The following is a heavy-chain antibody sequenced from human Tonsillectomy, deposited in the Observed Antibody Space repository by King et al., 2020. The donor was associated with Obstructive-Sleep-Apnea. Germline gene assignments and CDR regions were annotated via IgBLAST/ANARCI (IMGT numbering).Heavy chain of an antibody. CDR2: INHSGST. D-gene: IGHD3-9*01. Sequence: VQLQKWGAGLLKPSETLSLTCTVYGGSFIGYYCSWIRQPPGKGLEWIGEINHSGSTNYNPSLKSRVTMSVDNSKNQFSLKLSSVTAADTAVYYCARGARYPYGMDVWGQGTTVTVSS. J-gene: IGHJ6*02. CDR1: GGSFIGYY. CDR3: ARGARYPYGMDV. V-gene: IGHV4-34*01.